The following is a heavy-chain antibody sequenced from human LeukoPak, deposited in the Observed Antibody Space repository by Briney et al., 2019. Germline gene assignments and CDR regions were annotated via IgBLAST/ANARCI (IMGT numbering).Heavy chain of an antibody. CDR2: IGGSGTRT. CDR1: GFTFSSYD. D-gene: IGHD2-2*03. Sequence: GGSLRLSCAASGFTFSSYDMTWVRQAPGKGLGWVSGIGGSGTRTYYADSVKGRFTISRDDSKNTLYLQMNSLRDEDTAVYYCAKDSGWILFDDWGQGTLVTVSS. V-gene: IGHV3-23*01. J-gene: IGHJ4*02. CDR3: AKDSGWILFDD.